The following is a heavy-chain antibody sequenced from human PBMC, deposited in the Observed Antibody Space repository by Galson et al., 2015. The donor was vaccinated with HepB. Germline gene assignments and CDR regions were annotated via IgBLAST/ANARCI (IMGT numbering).Heavy chain of an antibody. J-gene: IGHJ3*02. CDR3: LLLWFGESHAFDI. V-gene: IGHV3-30*02. CDR2: IRYDGSNK. D-gene: IGHD3-10*01. Sequence: SLRLSCAASGFTFSSYGMHWVRQAPGKGLEWVAFIRYDGSNKYYADSVKGRFTISRDNSKNTLYLQMNSLRAEDTAVYYSLLLWFGESHAFDIWGQGTMVTVSS. CDR1: GFTFSSYG.